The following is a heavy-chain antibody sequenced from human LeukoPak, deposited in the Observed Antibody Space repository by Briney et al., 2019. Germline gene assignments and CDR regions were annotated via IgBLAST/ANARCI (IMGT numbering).Heavy chain of an antibody. Sequence: GGSLRLSCAASGFTFSSYSMNWVRQAPGKGLEWVSSISSSSSYIYYADSVKGRFTISRDNSKNTLYLQMNSLRAEDTAVYYCAKRSRITIFGVVIREYYYYYYMDVWGKGTTVTASS. CDR2: ISSSSSYI. J-gene: IGHJ6*03. V-gene: IGHV3-21*01. CDR1: GFTFSSYS. CDR3: AKRSRITIFGVVIREYYYYYYMDV. D-gene: IGHD3-3*01.